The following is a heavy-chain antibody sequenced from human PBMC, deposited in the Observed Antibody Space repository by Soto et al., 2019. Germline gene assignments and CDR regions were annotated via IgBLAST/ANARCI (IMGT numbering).Heavy chain of an antibody. V-gene: IGHV3-30*02. CDR1: GFTFSSYW. J-gene: IGHJ6*02. CDR3: VKVGWGYSFGNGLDD. D-gene: IGHD5-18*01. Sequence: GGSLRLSCAASGFTFSSYWMSWVRQAPGKGLDWVAVIQHDGSTSYYADSVKGRFTISRDNSKNTLYLQMNDLTAEDTALYYCVKVGWGYSFGNGLDDWGQGTTVTVSS. CDR2: IQHDGSTS.